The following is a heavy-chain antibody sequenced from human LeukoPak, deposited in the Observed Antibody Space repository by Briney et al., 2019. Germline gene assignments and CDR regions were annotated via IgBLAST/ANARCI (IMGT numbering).Heavy chain of an antibody. V-gene: IGHV1-69*04. CDR1: GGTFSSYA. CDR3: ARDLYGSGSLYY. D-gene: IGHD3-10*01. CDR2: IIPILGMA. J-gene: IGHJ4*02. Sequence: SVKASCKASGGTFSSYAISWVRQAPGQGLEGMGRIIPILGMAIYAQKFQGRVTITADKSTSTASMELSSLRSEDTAVYYCARDLYGSGSLYYWGQRTLVTVSS.